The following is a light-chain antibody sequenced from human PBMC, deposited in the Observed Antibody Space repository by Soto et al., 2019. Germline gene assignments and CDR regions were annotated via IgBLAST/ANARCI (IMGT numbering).Light chain of an antibody. CDR1: SSDVGGYKY. CDR2: EVT. Sequence: QSALTQPASVSGSPGQSITLSCTGTSSDVGGYKYVSWYQQHPGNAPKLMIYEVTNRPSGVSNRFSGSKSGNTASLTISGLQAEDEADYHCSSYASGSTLVFGGGTKLTVL. V-gene: IGLV2-14*01. CDR3: SSYASGSTLV. J-gene: IGLJ3*02.